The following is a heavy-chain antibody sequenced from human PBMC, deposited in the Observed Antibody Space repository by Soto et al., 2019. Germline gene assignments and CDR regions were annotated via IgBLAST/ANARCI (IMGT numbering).Heavy chain of an antibody. CDR2: FVPEDGET. D-gene: IGHD2-2*01. Sequence: ASVKVSCKVSGYTLTELYMHWVRQAPGKELEWMGGFVPEDGETIYAQKFQGRVTMTEDTSTDTAYMELSSLRSEDTAVYYCAARYCSSTSCPQNWFDPWGQGTLVTVSS. J-gene: IGHJ5*02. V-gene: IGHV1-24*01. CDR3: AARYCSSTSCPQNWFDP. CDR1: GYTLTELY.